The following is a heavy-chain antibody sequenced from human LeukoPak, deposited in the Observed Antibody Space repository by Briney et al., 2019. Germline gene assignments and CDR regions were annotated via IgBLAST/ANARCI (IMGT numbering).Heavy chain of an antibody. CDR2: INPSGGST. CDR3: ARDSVVVAATPRLYYYYYYMDV. CDR1: GYTFTSYY. V-gene: IGHV1-46*01. J-gene: IGHJ6*03. Sequence: ASVKVSCKASGYTFTSYYMHWVRQAPGQGLEWMGIINPSGGSTSYAQQFQGRVTMTRDTSTSTVYMELSSLRSEDTAVYYCARDSVVVAATPRLYYYYYYMDVWGEGTTVTVSS. D-gene: IGHD2-15*01.